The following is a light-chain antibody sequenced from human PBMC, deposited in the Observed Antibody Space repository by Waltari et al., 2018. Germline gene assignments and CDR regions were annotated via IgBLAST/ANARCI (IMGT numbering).Light chain of an antibody. V-gene: IGKV1-39*01. J-gene: IGKJ4*01. CDR3: QQYYSYPRA. CDR1: QVITRY. Sequence: DIHMTQSPSSLSASVGDSGTITCRARQVITRYLHWYQQRPGNAPKLLIYAASTLENGVPSRFSGAGSGTDFTLTINGLQSEDFATYFCQQYYSYPRAFGGGTKVEIK. CDR2: AAS.